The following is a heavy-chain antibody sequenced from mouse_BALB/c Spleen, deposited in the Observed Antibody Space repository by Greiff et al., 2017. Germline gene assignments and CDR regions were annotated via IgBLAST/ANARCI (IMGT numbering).Heavy chain of an antibody. D-gene: IGHD1-3*01. CDR2: IYPGDGDT. V-gene: IGHV1-82*01. CDR1: GYAFSSSW. Sequence: VQRVESGPELVKPGASVKISCKASGYAFSSSWMNWVKQRPGQGLEWIGRIYPGDGDTNYNGKFKGKATLTADKSSSTAYMQLSSLTSVDSAVYFCARGEVGFAYWGQGTLVTVSA. CDR3: ARGEVGFAY. J-gene: IGHJ3*01.